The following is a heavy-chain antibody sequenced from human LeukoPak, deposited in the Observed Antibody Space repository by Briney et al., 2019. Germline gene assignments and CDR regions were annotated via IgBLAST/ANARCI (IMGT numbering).Heavy chain of an antibody. J-gene: IGHJ5*02. CDR1: GFTFSSYG. Sequence: GGSLRLSCAASGFTFSSYGMHWVRQAPGKRLEWVAFIRYDGSNKYYADSVKGRFTISRDNSKNTLYQQMNSLRAEDTAVYYCAKEPFSYCSSTSCSPDPWGQGTLVTVSS. D-gene: IGHD2-2*01. CDR3: AKEPFSYCSSTSCSPDP. V-gene: IGHV3-30*02. CDR2: IRYDGSNK.